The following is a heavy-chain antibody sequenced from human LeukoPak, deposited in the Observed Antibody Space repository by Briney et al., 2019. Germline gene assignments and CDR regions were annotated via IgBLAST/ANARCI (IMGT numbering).Heavy chain of an antibody. CDR3: AKNRVVFNWNYAYYFDY. Sequence: TGGPLRLSCAASGFTFSTYGMHWVRQAPGKGLEWVAFISYDGSNEYYADSVKGRFTISRDNSKNTLYLQMNSLRAEDTALYYCAKNRVVFNWNYAYYFDYWGQGTLVTVSS. CDR2: ISYDGSNE. J-gene: IGHJ4*02. D-gene: IGHD1-7*01. CDR1: GFTFSTYG. V-gene: IGHV3-30*18.